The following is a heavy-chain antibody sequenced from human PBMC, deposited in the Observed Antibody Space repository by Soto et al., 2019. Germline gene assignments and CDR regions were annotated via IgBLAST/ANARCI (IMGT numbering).Heavy chain of an antibody. J-gene: IGHJ4*02. CDR1: GFTFSSYA. D-gene: IGHD2-21*02. Sequence: GGSLRLSCAASGFTFSSYAVSWVRQAPGKGPEWISSISGSGSTIYYADSVKGRFTLSRDDSKNTVYLQMNGLEIEDTGMYYCVTRFTAVATARFDYWGQGTLVTVSS. CDR2: ISGSGSTI. CDR3: VTRFTAVATARFDY. V-gene: IGHV3-23*01.